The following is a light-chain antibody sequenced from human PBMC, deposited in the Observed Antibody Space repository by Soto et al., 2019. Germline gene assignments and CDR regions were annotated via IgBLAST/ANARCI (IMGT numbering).Light chain of an antibody. V-gene: IGLV3-27*01. CDR1: VLAKKY. CDR2: KDI. Sequence: SYELTQPSSVSVSPGQTARITCSGDVLAKKYARWFQQKPGQAPVVVIYKDIERPSGIPERFSGSSLGTTVTLTISGAQVEDEADYYCYSAADNNLVIGGGTKLTVL. J-gene: IGLJ3*02. CDR3: YSAADNNLV.